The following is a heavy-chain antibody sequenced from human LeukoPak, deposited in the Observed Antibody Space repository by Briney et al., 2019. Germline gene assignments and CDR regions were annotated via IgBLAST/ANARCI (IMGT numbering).Heavy chain of an antibody. J-gene: IGHJ6*03. CDR3: ARDSWDIVVVPAGRDYYYYMDV. CDR1: GYTFTIYY. V-gene: IGHV1-46*01. Sequence: ASVKVSFKASGYTFTIYYMHWVRQAPGQGREWMGIINPSGGSTSYAQKFQGRVTMTRDMSTSTVYMELSSLRSEDTAVYYCARDSWDIVVVPAGRDYYYYMDVWGKGTTVTVSS. D-gene: IGHD2-2*01. CDR2: INPSGGST.